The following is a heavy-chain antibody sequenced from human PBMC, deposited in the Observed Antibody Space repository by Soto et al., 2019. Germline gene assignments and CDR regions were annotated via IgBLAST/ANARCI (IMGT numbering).Heavy chain of an antibody. Sequence: SVKVSCKASGGTCSIYAISCVVRSPLRWREWMGGIIPIFGTANYAQKFQGRVTITADKSTSTAYMELSSLRSEDTAVYYCARDSGGYSGYVWGNWFDPWGQGTLVTVSS. CDR3: ARDSGGYSGYVWGNWFDP. CDR1: GGTCSIYA. V-gene: IGHV1-69*06. J-gene: IGHJ5*02. D-gene: IGHD5-12*01. CDR2: IIPIFGTA.